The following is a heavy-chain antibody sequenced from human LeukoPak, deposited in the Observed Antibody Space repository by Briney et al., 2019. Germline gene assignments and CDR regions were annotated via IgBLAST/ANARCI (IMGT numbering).Heavy chain of an antibody. Sequence: SETLSLTCTVSGGSISSGTYFWSWIRQPPGKGLEWIGYIYYSWSTNYNPSLKSRVTISVDTSKNQFSLKLSSVTAADTAVYYCARLRWFGESYYYYYYMDVWGKGTTVTISS. J-gene: IGHJ6*03. CDR2: IYYSWST. CDR3: ARLRWFGESYYYYYYMDV. CDR1: GGSISSGTYF. D-gene: IGHD3-10*01. V-gene: IGHV4-61*01.